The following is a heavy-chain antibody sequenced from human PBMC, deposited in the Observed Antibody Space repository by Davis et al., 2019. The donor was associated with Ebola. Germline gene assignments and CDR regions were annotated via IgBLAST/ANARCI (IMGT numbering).Heavy chain of an antibody. V-gene: IGHV3-15*01. CDR1: GFTFSNAW. J-gene: IGHJ4*02. Sequence: PGGSLRLSCAASGFTFSNAWMSWVRQAPGKGLEWVGRIKSKTDGGTTDYAAPVKGRFTISRDDSKNTLYLQMNSLKTEDTAVYYCTTEDSYGTPRGLDYWGQGTLVTVSS. CDR2: IKSKTDGGTT. CDR3: TTEDSYGTPRGLDY. D-gene: IGHD5-18*01.